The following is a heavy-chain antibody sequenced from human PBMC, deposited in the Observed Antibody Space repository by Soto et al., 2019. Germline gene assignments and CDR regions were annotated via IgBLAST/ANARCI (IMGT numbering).Heavy chain of an antibody. CDR3: AKDLLTKYYYDSSGYYYIGGYFDY. D-gene: IGHD3-22*01. V-gene: IGHV3-23*01. J-gene: IGHJ4*02. CDR2: ISGSGGST. Sequence: EVQLLESGGGLVQPGGSLRLSCAASGFTFSSYAMSWVRQAPGKGLEWVSAISGSGGSTYYADSVKGRFTISRDNSKNKLYLQMNSLRAEDTAVYYCAKDLLTKYYYDSSGYYYIGGYFDYWGQGTLVTVSS. CDR1: GFTFSSYA.